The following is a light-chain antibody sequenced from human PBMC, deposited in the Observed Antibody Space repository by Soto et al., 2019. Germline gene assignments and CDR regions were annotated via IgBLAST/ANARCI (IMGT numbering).Light chain of an antibody. Sequence: DIQMTQSPSSLSVSVGDRVTITCRASQDIRNYLAWYQQKPGKVPKLLICAASTLQSGVPSRFSGSGSGTDFTLTINSLQPEDIATYYCQKYDRAPFTFGPGTKVDIK. V-gene: IGKV1-27*01. J-gene: IGKJ3*01. CDR3: QKYDRAPFT. CDR2: AAS. CDR1: QDIRNY.